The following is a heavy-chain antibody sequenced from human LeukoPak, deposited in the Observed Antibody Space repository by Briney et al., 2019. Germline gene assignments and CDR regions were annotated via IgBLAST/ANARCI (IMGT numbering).Heavy chain of an antibody. CDR3: ARGDKFSGDY. J-gene: IGHJ4*02. D-gene: IGHD2-15*01. V-gene: IGHV3-7*04. CDR1: GFTLNTYW. CDR2: IHQDGNEK. Sequence: PGGSLRLSCAASGFTLNTYWMSWVRQAPGKGLEWVANIHQDGNEKYYVDSVKGRFTISRDNAKNSLYLQMNSLRAEDTAVYYCARGDKFSGDYWGQGTLVTVSS.